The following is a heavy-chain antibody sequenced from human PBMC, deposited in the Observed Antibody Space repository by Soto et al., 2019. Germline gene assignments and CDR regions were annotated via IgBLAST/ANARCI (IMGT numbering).Heavy chain of an antibody. D-gene: IGHD2-8*01. CDR2: VGRGDRT. J-gene: IGHJ3*02. V-gene: IGHV3-23*01. Sequence: EVQLLESGGGLVQPGGSLRLSCAASGFSFSTYAMSWVRQAPGRGLEWVATVGRGDRTFYADSVRGRFTISRDNSNIDLLLKKNSVPADDTALYYCAKGILVEVRCTRAFDIRGQGTMVIVSS. CDR1: GFSFSTYA. CDR3: AKGILVEVRCTRAFDI.